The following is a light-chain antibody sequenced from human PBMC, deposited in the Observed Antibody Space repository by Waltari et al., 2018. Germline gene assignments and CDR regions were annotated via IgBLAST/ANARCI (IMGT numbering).Light chain of an antibody. CDR1: SSNIGINT. Sequence: QSVLTQPPLASGTPGQRVTISCSGNSSNIGINTVTWYQQLPGTAPKVLIFANYRRPSGVPDRFSASKSDTSASLAISGLQSEDEADYFCATWDDSLNGRVFGGGTKLTVL. V-gene: IGLV1-44*01. CDR2: ANY. CDR3: ATWDDSLNGRV. J-gene: IGLJ3*02.